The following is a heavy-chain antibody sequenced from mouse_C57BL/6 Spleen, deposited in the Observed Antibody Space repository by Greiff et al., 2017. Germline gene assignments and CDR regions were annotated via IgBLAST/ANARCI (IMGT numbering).Heavy chain of an antibody. D-gene: IGHD1-1*01. CDR2: IDPSDSYT. CDR3: ARPSYYNYFDY. CDR1: GYTFTSYW. V-gene: IGHV1-69*01. Sequence: VQLQQPGAELVMPGASVKLSCKASGYTFTSYWMHWVKQRPGQGLEWIGEIDPSDSYTNYNQKFKGKSTLTVDKSSSTAYMQLSSLTSEDSAVYYCARPSYYNYFDYWGQGTSRT. J-gene: IGHJ2*03.